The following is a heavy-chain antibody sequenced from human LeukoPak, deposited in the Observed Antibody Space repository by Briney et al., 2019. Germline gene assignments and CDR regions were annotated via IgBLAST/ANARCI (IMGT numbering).Heavy chain of an antibody. CDR1: GCTFSSYA. Sequence: SVKVSCKASGCTFSSYAINGVRQTPGQEREWMGRIIPILGIANCAQKFQGRVTITADKSTSTAYMELSSLRSEDTAVYYCARQYDSSGYYYSPYYYYGMDVWGQGTTVTVSS. CDR2: IIPILGIA. D-gene: IGHD3-22*01. CDR3: ARQYDSSGYYYSPYYYYGMDV. J-gene: IGHJ6*02. V-gene: IGHV1-69*04.